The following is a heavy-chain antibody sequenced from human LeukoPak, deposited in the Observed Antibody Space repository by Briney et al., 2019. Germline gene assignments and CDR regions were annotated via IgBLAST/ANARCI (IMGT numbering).Heavy chain of an antibody. CDR2: ISGSGCSI. Sequence: GGSLRLSCAASGFTLSSYAMSWVRQAPGKGLEGVSAISGSGCSIYYAHSVKGRYNLSRENSKNTLYPQKNRARAEHPGVVCCAKDVPRSHDIVVVPGCFDYWGQGTLVTVSS. CDR3: AKDVPRSHDIVVVPGCFDY. CDR1: GFTLSSYA. D-gene: IGHD2-2*01. J-gene: IGHJ4*02. V-gene: IGHV3-23*01.